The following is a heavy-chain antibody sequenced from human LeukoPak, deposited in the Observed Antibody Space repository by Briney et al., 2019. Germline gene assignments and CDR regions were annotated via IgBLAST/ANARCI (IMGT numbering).Heavy chain of an antibody. Sequence: LGGSLRLSCVASGFTFSSYWMNWVRQAPGKGLEWVANINQDGSEKYYVDSVKGRFTISRDNAKNSLYLQMNSLRAEDTAVYYCARGGFRFFAHWGQGTLVTVSS. CDR2: INQDGSEK. CDR1: GFTFSSYW. V-gene: IGHV3-7*04. CDR3: ARGGFRFFAH. D-gene: IGHD3-22*01. J-gene: IGHJ5*02.